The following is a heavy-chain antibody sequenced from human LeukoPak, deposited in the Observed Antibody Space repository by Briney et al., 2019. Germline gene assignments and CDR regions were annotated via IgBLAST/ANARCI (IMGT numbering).Heavy chain of an antibody. Sequence: GGSLRLSCAASGFTFSSYAMSWVRQAPGKGLEWVSAISASGANTYYADSVKGRFTISRDNSKNTLYMQMNSLRAEDTAVYYCAKDIQWLVPGYFDYWGQGTLVTVSS. V-gene: IGHV3-23*01. CDR1: GFTFSSYA. CDR2: ISASGANT. CDR3: AKDIQWLVPGYFDY. D-gene: IGHD6-19*01. J-gene: IGHJ4*02.